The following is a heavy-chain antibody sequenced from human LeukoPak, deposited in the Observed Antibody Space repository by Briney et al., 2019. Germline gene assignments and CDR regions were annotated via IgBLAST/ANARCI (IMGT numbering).Heavy chain of an antibody. Sequence: SETLSLTCTVSGGSISSYYWSWIRQPPGKGLEWIGYIYYSGSTNYNPSLKSRVTISVDTSKNQFSLKLSSVTAADTSVYYCARAVGSSSSCEPNCYYYYYMDVWGKGTTVTVSS. J-gene: IGHJ6*03. V-gene: IGHV4-59*01. CDR2: IYYSGST. CDR3: ARAVGSSSSCEPNCYYYYYMDV. CDR1: GGSISSYY. D-gene: IGHD6-6*01.